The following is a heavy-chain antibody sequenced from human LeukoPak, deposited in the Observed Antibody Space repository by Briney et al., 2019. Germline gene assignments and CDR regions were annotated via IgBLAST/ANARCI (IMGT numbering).Heavy chain of an antibody. V-gene: IGHV1-8*01. Sequence: ASVRVSCKASGYTFTSYDINWMRQAPGQGLEWVGWMNPNSGNTGYAQTFQGKLTMTRNTSIKTAYMELSSLRSEDTAVYYCARRFYDNLTGHTWYDYWGQGTLVTVSS. J-gene: IGHJ4*02. CDR3: ARRFYDNLTGHTWYDY. D-gene: IGHD3-9*01. CDR1: GYTFTSYD. CDR2: MNPNSGNT.